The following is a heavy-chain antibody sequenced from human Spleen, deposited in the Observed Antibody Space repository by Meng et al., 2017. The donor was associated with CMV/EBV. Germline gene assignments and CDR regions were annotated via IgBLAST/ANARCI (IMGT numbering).Heavy chain of an antibody. J-gene: IGHJ4*02. D-gene: IGHD6-13*01. CDR1: GFTFSSYA. CDR2: ISGDGGST. Sequence: GGSLRLSCAASGFTFSSYAMSWVRQAPEKGLEWVSGISGDGGSTYYADSVNGRFTISRDNSKNTLYLQMNSLRAEDTAVYYCAKDGRYSSSWYFCDYWGQGTRVTVSS. CDR3: AKDGRYSSSWYFCDY. V-gene: IGHV3-23*01.